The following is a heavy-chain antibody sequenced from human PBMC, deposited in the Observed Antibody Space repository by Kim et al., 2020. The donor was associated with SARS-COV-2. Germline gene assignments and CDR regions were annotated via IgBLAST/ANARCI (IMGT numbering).Heavy chain of an antibody. CDR2: IIPIFGTA. CDR3: ARLPAFADCSSTSCYRYYYYGMDV. CDR1: GGTFSSYA. D-gene: IGHD2-2*02. Sequence: SVKVSCKASGGTFSSYAISWVRQAPGQGLEWMGGIIPIFGTANYAQKFQGRVTITADESTSTAYMELSSLRSEDTAVYYCARLPAFADCSSTSCYRYYYYGMDVWGQGTTVTVSS. J-gene: IGHJ6*02. V-gene: IGHV1-69*13.